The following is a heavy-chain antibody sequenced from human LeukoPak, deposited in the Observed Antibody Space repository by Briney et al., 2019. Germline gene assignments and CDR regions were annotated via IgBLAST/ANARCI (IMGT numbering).Heavy chain of an antibody. D-gene: IGHD5-12*01. CDR3: AQGVGYSGYDCYFDY. Sequence: ASVKVSCKASGYTFTGYYMHWVRQAPGQGLEWMGRINPNSGGTNYAQKFQGRVTMTRDTSISTAYMELSRLRSDDTAVYYCAQGVGYSGYDCYFDYWGQGTLVTVSS. CDR1: GYTFTGYY. CDR2: INPNSGGT. J-gene: IGHJ4*02. V-gene: IGHV1-2*02.